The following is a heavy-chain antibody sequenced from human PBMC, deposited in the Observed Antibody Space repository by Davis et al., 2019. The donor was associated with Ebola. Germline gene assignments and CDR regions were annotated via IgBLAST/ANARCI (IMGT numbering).Heavy chain of an antibody. J-gene: IGHJ1*01. CDR2: TSAGDYNR. D-gene: IGHD3-22*01. Sequence: GGSLRLSCAASGFTFDDHAMHWVRQAPGKGLEWVSVTSAGDYNRYYADSVKGRFTIPRDSSKNSLFLHMNSLTIEDTGMYYCAKGPYEYDSSGYLEANYFQRWGQGTLVTVSS. CDR3: AKGPYEYDSSGYLEANYFQR. CDR1: GFTFDDHA. V-gene: IGHV3-43*02.